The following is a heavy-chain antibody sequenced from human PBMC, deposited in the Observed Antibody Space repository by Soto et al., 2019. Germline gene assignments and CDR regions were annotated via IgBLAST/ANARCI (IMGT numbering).Heavy chain of an antibody. CDR3: ARQVVDGAVAGSGTFDY. J-gene: IGHJ4*02. Sequence: PSETLSLTCTVSGGSISSNYYYWGWIRQPPGKGLEWIGSIYYSGSTYYNPSLKSRVTISADTSKNQFSLKLTSVTAADTAVYYCARQVVDGAVAGSGTFDYWGQGTLVTVSS. CDR1: GGSISSNYYY. D-gene: IGHD6-19*01. V-gene: IGHV4-39*01. CDR2: IYYSGST.